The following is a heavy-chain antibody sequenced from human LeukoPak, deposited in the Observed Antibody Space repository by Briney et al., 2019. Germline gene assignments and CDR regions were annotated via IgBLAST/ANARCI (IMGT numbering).Heavy chain of an antibody. CDR1: GGSISSYY. CDR3: ATTRGDDYFDY. Sequence: SETLSLTCTVSGGSISSYYWSWIRQPPGKGLEWIGYIYYSGSTNHNPSLKSRVTISVDTSKNQFSLKLSSVTAADTAVYYCATTRGDDYFDYWGQGTLVTVSS. V-gene: IGHV4-59*01. J-gene: IGHJ4*02. CDR2: IYYSGST. D-gene: IGHD7-27*01.